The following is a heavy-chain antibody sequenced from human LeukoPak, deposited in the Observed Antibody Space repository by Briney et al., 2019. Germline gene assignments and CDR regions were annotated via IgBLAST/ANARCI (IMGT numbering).Heavy chain of an antibody. V-gene: IGHV1-2*02. Sequence: ASVKVSCKGSGYTFIDYHIHWVRQAPGQGIEWMGWINPNSGGTIYAQKFQGRVTMTRDTSINTAYMELSRLTSDDAAMYYCARVSCSGGTCYDLGWFDSWGQGTLVTVSS. CDR1: GYTFIDYH. CDR2: INPNSGGT. J-gene: IGHJ5*01. D-gene: IGHD2-15*01. CDR3: ARVSCSGGTCYDLGWFDS.